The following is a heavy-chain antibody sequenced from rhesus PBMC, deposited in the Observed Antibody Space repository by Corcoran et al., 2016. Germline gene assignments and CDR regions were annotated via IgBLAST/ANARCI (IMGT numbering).Heavy chain of an antibody. J-gene: IGHJ3*01. V-gene: IGHV1S2*01. Sequence: QVQLVQSGAEVTKPGSSVKVSCKASGYTFTDYYMHWVRQAPRQGLEWMGWINPYNGNTKDAQKFQCRVTMTRDTSTSKAYMELRSLRSEDTAVYYCARGYCSSTYCSLSAFDFWGQGLRVTVSS. CDR1: GYTFTDYY. CDR2: INPYNGNT. D-gene: IGHD2-15*01. CDR3: ARGYCSSTYCSLSAFDF.